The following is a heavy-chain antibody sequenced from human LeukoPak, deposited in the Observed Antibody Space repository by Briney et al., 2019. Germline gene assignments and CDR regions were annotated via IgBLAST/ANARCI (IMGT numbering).Heavy chain of an antibody. V-gene: IGHV1-46*01. J-gene: IGHJ4*02. Sequence: ASVKASCKASGYTFTSYYMHWVRQAPGQGLEWMGIINPSGGSTSYAQKFQGRVTMTRDTSTSTVYMELSSLRSEDTAVYYCAREELAATHFDYWGQGTLVTVSS. CDR1: GYTFTSYY. CDR2: INPSGGST. D-gene: IGHD3-3*02. CDR3: AREELAATHFDY.